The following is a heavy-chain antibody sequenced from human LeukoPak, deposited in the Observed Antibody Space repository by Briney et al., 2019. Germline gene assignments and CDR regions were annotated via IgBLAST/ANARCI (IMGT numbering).Heavy chain of an antibody. J-gene: IGHJ4*02. CDR1: GGSISSYY. V-gene: IGHV4-4*07. D-gene: IGHD3-22*01. CDR3: ARVMYYYDSSGYYVYYFDY. Sequence: PSETLSLTCTVSGGSISSYYWSWIRQPAGKGLEWIGRIYTSGSTNYNPSLKSRVTMSVDTSKNQFSLKLSSVTAADTPVYYCARVMYYYDSSGYYVYYFDYWGQGTLVTVSS. CDR2: IYTSGST.